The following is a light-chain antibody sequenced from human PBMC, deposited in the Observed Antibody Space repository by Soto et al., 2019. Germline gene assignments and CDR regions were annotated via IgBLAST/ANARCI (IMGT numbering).Light chain of an antibody. CDR1: QSVSSSY. J-gene: IGKJ1*01. CDR3: QQYGNSPQT. V-gene: IGKV3-20*01. Sequence: EIVLTQSPGTLSLSPGERATLSCRASQSVSSSYLAWYQQKPGQAPRLLIYGASSRATGSPDRFSGSGSGTDFTLTISRLEPEDFAVYSCQQYGNSPQTFGQGTKVEFK. CDR2: GAS.